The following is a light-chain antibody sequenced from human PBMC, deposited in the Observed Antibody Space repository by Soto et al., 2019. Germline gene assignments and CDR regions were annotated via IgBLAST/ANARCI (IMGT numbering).Light chain of an antibody. Sequence: IVLTQSPGTLSLSPGERATLSCRASESVRHYVAWYQQKPGQAPRLVIYDASNRATGVPATFSGSGSGTEFTLSISSLQSEHLGVYYCQQDSSWPLTFGGGAKVDIK. J-gene: IGKJ4*01. V-gene: IGKV3-11*01. CDR1: ESVRHY. CDR2: DAS. CDR3: QQDSSWPLT.